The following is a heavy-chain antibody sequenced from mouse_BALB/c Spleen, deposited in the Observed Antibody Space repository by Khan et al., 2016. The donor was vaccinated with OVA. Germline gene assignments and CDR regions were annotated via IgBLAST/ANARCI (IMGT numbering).Heavy chain of an antibody. CDR1: GFSLTNYG. V-gene: IGHV2-2*02. CDR2: IWRGGST. Sequence: QVQLKESGPGLVQPSQSLSITCTVSGFSLTNYGVHWVRQSPGKGLEWQGLIWRGGSTDYNAAFISRLSISKDNSKSQVFFKMTSLQDNDTAIYYCARNYDYDEGLTYWGQGTLVTVSA. D-gene: IGHD2-4*01. J-gene: IGHJ3*01. CDR3: ARNYDYDEGLTY.